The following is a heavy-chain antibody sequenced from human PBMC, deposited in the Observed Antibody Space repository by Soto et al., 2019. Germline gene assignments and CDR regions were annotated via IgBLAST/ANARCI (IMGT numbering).Heavy chain of an antibody. J-gene: IGHJ6*02. D-gene: IGHD2-21*02. Sequence: EVQLVESGGGLVQPGGSLRLSCAASGFTFSRYAMHWVRQAPGKGLEYVSTISSNGGSTYYANSVKGRFTISRDNSKNTLYLQRGSLRAEDMAVYYCARAGDDGGYYYGMDVWGQGTTVTVSS. CDR3: ARAGDDGGYYYGMDV. CDR1: GFTFSRYA. V-gene: IGHV3-64*01. CDR2: ISSNGGST.